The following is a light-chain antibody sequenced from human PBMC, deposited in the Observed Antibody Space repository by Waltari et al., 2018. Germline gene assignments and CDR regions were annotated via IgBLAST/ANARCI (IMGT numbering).Light chain of an antibody. CDR1: SSTIANNY. Sequence: QSVLTQPPSVSAAPGQKVPVSCSGSSSTIANNYVSWYQQLPGTAPKLLIYDDYERPSGIPDRFSGSKSGTSATLGITGLQTGDEADYYCGTWDSSLRAVVFGGGTKLTVL. CDR2: DDY. J-gene: IGLJ3*02. V-gene: IGLV1-51*01. CDR3: GTWDSSLRAVV.